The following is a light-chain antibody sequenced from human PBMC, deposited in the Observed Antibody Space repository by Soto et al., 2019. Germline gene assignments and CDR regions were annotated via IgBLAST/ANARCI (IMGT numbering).Light chain of an antibody. V-gene: IGLV2-14*01. CDR2: EVT. Sequence: QSVLTQPASVSGSPGQSITISCTGTSSDVGGYNYVSWYQHHPGKAPKLLIYEVTNRPSGVSNRFSASKSGNTASLTISGLQAEDEADYYCSSYTTSRTPLYVFGTGTRSPS. CDR3: SSYTTSRTPLYV. J-gene: IGLJ1*01. CDR1: SSDVGGYNY.